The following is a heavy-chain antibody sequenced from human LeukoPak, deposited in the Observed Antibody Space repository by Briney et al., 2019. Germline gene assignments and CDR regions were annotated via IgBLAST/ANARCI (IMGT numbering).Heavy chain of an antibody. CDR3: ARGRSRTYYGFDY. CDR1: GFTFDDYA. V-gene: IGHV3-9*01. D-gene: IGHD1-26*01. CDR2: ISWNSGSI. Sequence: GRSLRLSCAASGFTFDDYAMHWVRRAPGKGLEWVSGISWNSGSIGYADSVKGRFTISRDNAKNSLYLQMNSLRAEDTAVYYCARGRSRTYYGFDYWGQGTLVTVSS. J-gene: IGHJ4*02.